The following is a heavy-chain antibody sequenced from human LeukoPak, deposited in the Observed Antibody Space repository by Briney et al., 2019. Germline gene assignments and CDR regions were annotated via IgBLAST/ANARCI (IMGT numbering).Heavy chain of an antibody. V-gene: IGHV3-21*01. CDR3: ARGTLNIPGEHGAFDY. J-gene: IGHJ4*02. Sequence: GGSLRLSCTASGFTFSSYSMNWVRQAPGKGLEWVSSISTSSSYIYYADSVKGRFTISRDNAKNSLYLQMNSLRAEDTAVYYCARGTLNIPGEHGAFDYWGQGTLVTVSS. CDR1: GFTFSSYS. CDR2: ISTSSSYI. D-gene: IGHD1-14*01.